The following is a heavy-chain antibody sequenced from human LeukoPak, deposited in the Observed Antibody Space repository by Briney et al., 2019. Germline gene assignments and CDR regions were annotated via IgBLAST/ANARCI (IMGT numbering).Heavy chain of an antibody. D-gene: IGHD2-21*01. Sequence: PGGSLRLSCAASGFTFSSYGMHWVRQAPGKGLEWVAVISYDGSNKYYADSVKGRFTISRDNSKNTLYLQMNSLRAEDTAVYYCAKEMLLSYYYYGMDVRGQGTTVTVSS. V-gene: IGHV3-30*18. CDR2: ISYDGSNK. CDR3: AKEMLLSYYYYGMDV. CDR1: GFTFSSYG. J-gene: IGHJ6*02.